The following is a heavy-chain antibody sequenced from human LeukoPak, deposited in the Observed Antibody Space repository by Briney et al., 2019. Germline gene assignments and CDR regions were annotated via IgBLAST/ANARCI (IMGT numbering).Heavy chain of an antibody. Sequence: PSETLSLTCAVYGGSFIGFHWNWIRQPPGKGLEWIGDINHSGSTNYNPSLTSRVTISVDPSKNQFSLNLSSVTAADTAVYYCARDTYYYDSSGYSLFDYWGQGTLVTVSS. CDR1: GGSFIGFH. V-gene: IGHV4-34*01. CDR3: ARDTYYYDSSGYSLFDY. J-gene: IGHJ4*02. CDR2: INHSGST. D-gene: IGHD3-22*01.